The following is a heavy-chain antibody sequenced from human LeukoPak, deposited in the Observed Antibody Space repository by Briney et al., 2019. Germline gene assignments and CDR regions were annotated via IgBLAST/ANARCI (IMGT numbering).Heavy chain of an antibody. Sequence: SETLSLTCTVSGGSISSGSYYWSWIRQPAGKGLEWIGRIYTSGSTNYNPSLKSRVTISVDTSKNQFSLKLSSVTAADTAVYYCARGRRGYSYGVYDYWGQGTLVTVSS. J-gene: IGHJ4*02. CDR3: ARGRRGYSYGVYDY. CDR1: GGSISSGSYY. V-gene: IGHV4-61*02. D-gene: IGHD5-18*01. CDR2: IYTSGST.